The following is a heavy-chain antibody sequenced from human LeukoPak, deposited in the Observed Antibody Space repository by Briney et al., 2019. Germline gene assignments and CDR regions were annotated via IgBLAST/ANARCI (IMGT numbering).Heavy chain of an antibody. CDR2: IFYSGST. CDR1: SGSISTSNYY. J-gene: IGHJ4*02. V-gene: IGHV4-39*07. Sequence: SETLSLTCTVSSGSISTSNYYWGWVRQPPGKALEWIGNIFYSGSTYYSPSLKSRVTISLDTSRNQFSLKLNSVTAADTAVYYCAKAPLPPLYLRFPPGRPYYFDYWGQGALVTVSS. CDR3: AKAPLPPLYLRFPPGRPYYFDY. D-gene: IGHD3-16*01.